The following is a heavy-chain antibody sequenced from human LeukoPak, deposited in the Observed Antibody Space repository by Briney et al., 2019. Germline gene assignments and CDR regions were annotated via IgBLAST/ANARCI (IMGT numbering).Heavy chain of an antibody. CDR2: VNPNNKNG. CDR1: VYTFSSYD. CDR3: ARGAFLPQYGRDFDP. V-gene: IGHV1-8*01. J-gene: IGHJ5*02. D-gene: IGHD1-26*01. Sequence: ASVKVSCKASVYTFSSYDINWGRQAPGHGLEWMGWVNPNNKNGGYAQKFQGRVTMTRDTSISTAYMELSSLTSEDTAVYYCARGAFLPQYGRDFDPWGQETLVTVSS.